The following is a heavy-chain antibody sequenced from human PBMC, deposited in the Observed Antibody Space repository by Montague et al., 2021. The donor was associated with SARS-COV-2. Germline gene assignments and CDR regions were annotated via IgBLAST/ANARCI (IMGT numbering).Heavy chain of an antibody. V-gene: IGHV4-39*01. CDR1: GGSISSSSYY. J-gene: IGHJ4*02. D-gene: IGHD2-2*01. CDR2: IYYSGST. CDR3: ARFYRVLPAASFDY. Sequence: SDTLSLTRTVSGGSISSSSYYWGWIRQPPGKGLEWIGSIYYSGSTYYHPSLKSRVTVSVDTSKNQFSLKLSSVTAADTAVYYCARFYRVLPAASFDYWGQGTLVTVSS.